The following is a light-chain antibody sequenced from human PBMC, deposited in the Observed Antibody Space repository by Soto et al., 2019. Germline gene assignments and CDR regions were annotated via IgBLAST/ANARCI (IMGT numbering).Light chain of an antibody. Sequence: QSVLTQPAAVSGSSGQSITISCTGTSSDVGGYNYVSWYQQHPGKAPKFMIYGVSNRPSGVSNRFSGSKSGNTASLTISGLQAEDGADYYCSSYTTSNTRQIVFGTGTKVTVL. J-gene: IGLJ1*01. V-gene: IGLV2-14*01. CDR2: GVS. CDR1: SSDVGGYNY. CDR3: SSYTTSNTRQIV.